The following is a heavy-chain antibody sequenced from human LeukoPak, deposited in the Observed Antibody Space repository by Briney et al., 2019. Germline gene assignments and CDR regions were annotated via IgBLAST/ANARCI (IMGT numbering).Heavy chain of an antibody. CDR1: GFIFRNAW. Sequence: GGSLRLSCAASGFIFRNAWMSWVRQAPGKGLEWVSLIYGDGGTFYADSVKGRFTISRHNSENTLSLQMNNLRSEDTAVYYCARVGVGTVAGNYFDDWGQGTLVTVSS. CDR2: IYGDGGT. J-gene: IGHJ4*02. V-gene: IGHV3-53*04. CDR3: ARVGVGTVAGNYFDD. D-gene: IGHD6-19*01.